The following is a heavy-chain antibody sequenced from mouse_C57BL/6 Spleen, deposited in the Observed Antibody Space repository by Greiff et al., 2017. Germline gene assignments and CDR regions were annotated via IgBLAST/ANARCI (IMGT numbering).Heavy chain of an antibody. V-gene: IGHV6-3*01. CDR2: IRLKSDNYAT. D-gene: IGHD3-2*02. CDR3: TEGEDSSGPLFAY. J-gene: IGHJ3*01. CDR1: GFTFSNYW. Sequence: EVKLVESGGGFVQPGGSMKLSCVASGFTFSNYWMNWVRQSPEKGLEWVAQIRLKSDNYATHYAESVKGRFTISRDDFKSGVYLQMNNLRAEDTGIYYCTEGEDSSGPLFAYGGQGTLVTVSA.